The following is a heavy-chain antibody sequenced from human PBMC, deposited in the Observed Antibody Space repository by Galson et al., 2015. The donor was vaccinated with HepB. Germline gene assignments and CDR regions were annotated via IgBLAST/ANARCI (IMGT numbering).Heavy chain of an antibody. CDR2: INTNTGNP. CDR1: GYTFTSYA. V-gene: IGHV7-4-1*02. Sequence: SVKVSCKASGYTFTSYAMNWVRQAPGQGLEWMGWINTNTGNPTYAQGFTGRFVFSLDTSVSTAYLQISSLKAEDTAVYYCARDATITMVRGVHYYYYYGMDVWGQGTTVTVSS. CDR3: ARDATITMVRGVHYYYYYGMDV. J-gene: IGHJ6*02. D-gene: IGHD3-10*01.